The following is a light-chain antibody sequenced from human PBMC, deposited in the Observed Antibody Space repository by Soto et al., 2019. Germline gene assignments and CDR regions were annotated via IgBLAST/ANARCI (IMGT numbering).Light chain of an antibody. CDR3: QQYNSLWWT. CDR2: DAS. CDR1: QSISSW. J-gene: IGKJ1*01. V-gene: IGKV1-5*01. Sequence: DIQMTQSPSTLSASVGDRVTITCRASQSISSWLAWYQQKPGKAPKLLIYDASSLESGVPSRFSGSGSGTEFTLTISSLQRGDFATDYCQQYNSLWWTFGQGTKVEIK.